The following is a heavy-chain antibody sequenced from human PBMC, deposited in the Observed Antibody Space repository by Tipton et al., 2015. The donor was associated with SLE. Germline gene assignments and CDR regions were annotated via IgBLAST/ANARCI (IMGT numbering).Heavy chain of an antibody. CDR3: ASSSRRAPH. CDR2: VYENDFT. D-gene: IGHD3-10*01. Sequence: TLSLTCAVYGGSFSGYYWSWVRQPPGKGLEWIGYVYENDFTNYNPSLKSRITISLDTSKNQFSLKLSSVTAADTAVYYCASSSRRAPHGGQGPWVTFPS. J-gene: IGHJ4*02. CDR1: GGSFSGYY. V-gene: IGHV4-59*07.